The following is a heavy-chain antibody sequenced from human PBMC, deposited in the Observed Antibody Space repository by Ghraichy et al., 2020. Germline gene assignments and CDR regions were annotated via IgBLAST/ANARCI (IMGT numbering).Heavy chain of an antibody. CDR1: GFTLSVYW. CDR2: IKHDGSAK. D-gene: IGHD1-1*01. V-gene: IGHV3-7*03. J-gene: IGHJ6*02. Sequence: GGSLRLSCAASGFTLSVYWMQWVRQAPGKGLEWVANIKHDGSAKYYGDSVRGRFTISRDHAKNSVYLQMNSLRAEDTAVYYCARGSNWIDEPYHEGMAFWGREPAVAVAS. CDR3: ARGSNWIDEPYHEGMAF.